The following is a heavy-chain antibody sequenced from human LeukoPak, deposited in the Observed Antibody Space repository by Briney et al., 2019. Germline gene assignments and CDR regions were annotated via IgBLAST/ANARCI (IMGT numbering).Heavy chain of an antibody. J-gene: IGHJ4*02. V-gene: IGHV3-21*01. CDR1: GFTLSSYR. Sequence: PGGSLRLSCALSGFTLSSYRMNWVRQAPGKGMEWVSSISSSSRNTYYADSVKGRFTSSRDNAKNSLYLQIISVGAEDTAVYYCARESGSGYDSLDYWGQGTLVTVSS. CDR2: ISSSSRNT. CDR3: ARESGSGYDSLDY. D-gene: IGHD5-12*01.